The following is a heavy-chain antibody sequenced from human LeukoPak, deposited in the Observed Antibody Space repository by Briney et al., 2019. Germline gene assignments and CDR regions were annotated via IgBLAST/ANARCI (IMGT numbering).Heavy chain of an antibody. J-gene: IGHJ4*02. CDR2: IIPIFGTT. D-gene: IGHD1-26*01. Sequence: SVKVSCKASGGTFSSYAISWVRQAPGQGLEWMGGIIPIFGTTNYAQKFQGRVNMTEDTSTDTAYMELSSLRSEDTAVYYCATEWELRYWGQGTLVTVSS. CDR1: GGTFSSYA. V-gene: IGHV1-69*06. CDR3: ATEWELRY.